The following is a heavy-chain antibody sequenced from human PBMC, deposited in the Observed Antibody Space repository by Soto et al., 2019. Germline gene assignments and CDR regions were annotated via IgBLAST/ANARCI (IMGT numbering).Heavy chain of an antibody. D-gene: IGHD4-17*01. V-gene: IGHV3-21*06. CDR3: ARDLRGHYGP. CDR1: GFNFRNFN. CDR2: VSSSSSYI. J-gene: IGHJ3*01. Sequence: GGSLRLSCEVSGFNFRNFNMIWVRQAPGKGLEWVSSVSSSSSYIYYADSVKGRFTVSRDNANNLVFLQMNGLRPEDTAMYYCARDLRGHYGPWGQGTMVTVSS.